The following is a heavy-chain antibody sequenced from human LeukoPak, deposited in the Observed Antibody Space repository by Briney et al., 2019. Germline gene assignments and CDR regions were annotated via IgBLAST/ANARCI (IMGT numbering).Heavy chain of an antibody. V-gene: IGHV4-59*08. Sequence: SETLSLTCTVSGGSISGYYWSWIRQPPGKGLEWIGYIYYSGSTNYNPSLKSRVTTSVDTSKNQFSLELSSVTAADTAVYYCARLGAPFDYWGQGTLVTVSS. J-gene: IGHJ4*02. CDR1: GGSISGYY. CDR3: ARLGAPFDY. CDR2: IYYSGST.